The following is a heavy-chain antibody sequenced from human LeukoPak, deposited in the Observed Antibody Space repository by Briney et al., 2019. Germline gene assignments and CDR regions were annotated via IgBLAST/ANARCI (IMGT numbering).Heavy chain of an antibody. CDR3: AKEGGCSSTSCIDY. V-gene: IGHV3-30*18. CDR1: GLTFSSYG. Sequence: SGGSLRLSCAASGLTFSSYGMRWVRQAPGKGLEWVAVISYDGSNKYYADSVKGRFTISRDNSKNTLYLQMNSLRAEDTAVYYCAKEGGCSSTSCIDYWGQGTLVTVSS. J-gene: IGHJ4*02. CDR2: ISYDGSNK. D-gene: IGHD2-2*01.